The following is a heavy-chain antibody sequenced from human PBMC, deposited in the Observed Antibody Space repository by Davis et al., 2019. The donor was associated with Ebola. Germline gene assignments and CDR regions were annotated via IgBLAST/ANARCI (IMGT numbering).Heavy chain of an antibody. CDR3: ARASADRSDY. CDR2: ISSSSSYI. V-gene: IGHV3-11*06. CDR1: GFTFSDYY. Sequence: GGSLRLSCAASGFTFSDYYMSWIRQAPGKGLEWVSSISSSSSYIYYADSVKGRFTISRDNAKNSLYLQMNSLRAEDTAVYHCARASADRSDYWGQGTLVTVSS. J-gene: IGHJ4*02. D-gene: IGHD3-3*01.